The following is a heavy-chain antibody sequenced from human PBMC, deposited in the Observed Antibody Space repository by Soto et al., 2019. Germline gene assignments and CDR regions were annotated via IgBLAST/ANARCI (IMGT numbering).Heavy chain of an antibody. CDR1: GFTFDNFA. V-gene: IGHV3-23*01. CDR3: AKDVHYDSSGGLDY. CDR2: ISGGGGGT. Sequence: GGSLRLSCTTSGFTFDNFAMSWVRQAPGRGLEWVSAISGGGGGTYYADSVKGRFIISRDNSKNTVYLQVNGLRTEDTAVYYCAKDVHYDSSGGLDYWGQGTLVTVSS. D-gene: IGHD3-22*01. J-gene: IGHJ4*02.